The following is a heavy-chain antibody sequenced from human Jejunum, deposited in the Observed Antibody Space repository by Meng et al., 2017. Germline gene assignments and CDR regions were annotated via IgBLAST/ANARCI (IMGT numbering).Heavy chain of an antibody. CDR2: INPSGGSA. CDR3: ARVTGATADLWYFGL. D-gene: IGHD2-21*02. Sequence: QVQLVQSGAEGKKPGASVKVCGKASGDTFTRYYIHWVRQAPGQGLEWMGLINPSGGSASYAQKFQGRVTVTRDTSTSTVYMEVSSLTSEDTAVYYCARVTGATADLWYFGLWGRGTLVTVSS. V-gene: IGHV1-46*01. CDR1: GDTFTRYY. J-gene: IGHJ2*01.